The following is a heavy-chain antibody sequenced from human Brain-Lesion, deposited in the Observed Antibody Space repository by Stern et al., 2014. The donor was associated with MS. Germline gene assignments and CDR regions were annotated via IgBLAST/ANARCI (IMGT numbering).Heavy chain of an antibody. CDR2: ISWNSGTI. J-gene: IGHJ4*02. V-gene: IGHV3-9*01. Sequence: EVQLVQSEGDLVQPGRSLRLSCAAFGFTFDDYAMHWVRQAPGKGLEWVAGISWNSGTIGYEDSVKGRFTTSRDNAYSSLYLQMNSLGPEDTALYYCARDITGSSAYFAYWGQGTLVTVSS. CDR3: ARDITGSSAYFAY. CDR1: GFTFDDYA. D-gene: IGHD1-14*01.